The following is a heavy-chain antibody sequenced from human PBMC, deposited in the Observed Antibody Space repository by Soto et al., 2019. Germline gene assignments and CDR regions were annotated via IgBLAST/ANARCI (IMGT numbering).Heavy chain of an antibody. J-gene: IGHJ6*02. V-gene: IGHV4-30-2*01. D-gene: IGHD5-18*01. CDR1: GGSISSGCYY. CDR3: ARYCRSGYSYSSPYYNYGTDD. Sequence: SETLSLTCAVSGGSISSGCYYWGWIRQPPGQGLEWIGYIYHSGSTYYNPSLKSRVTITVDRTNNQFSLKLSSVTAAATAVYYCARYCRSGYSYSSPYYNYGTDDWGQGTTVTVSS. CDR2: IYHSGST.